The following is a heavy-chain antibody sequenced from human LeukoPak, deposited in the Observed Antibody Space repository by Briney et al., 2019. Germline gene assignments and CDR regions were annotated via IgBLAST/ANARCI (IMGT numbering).Heavy chain of an antibody. Sequence: GGSLRLSCAASGFTFSRYAMNWVRQAPGKGLEWVSAISGRGDSTFYAESVKGRFTISRDNSKHTLSLQMNSLKVGDTAVYYCAKDPPFFWSDDDSFDSWGQGTLVTVSS. CDR1: GFTFSRYA. J-gene: IGHJ4*02. CDR2: ISGRGDST. D-gene: IGHD3-3*01. V-gene: IGHV3-23*01. CDR3: AKDPPFFWSDDDSFDS.